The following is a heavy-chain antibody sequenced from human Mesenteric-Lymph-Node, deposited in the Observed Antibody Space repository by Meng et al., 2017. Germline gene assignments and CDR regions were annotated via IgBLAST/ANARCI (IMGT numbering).Heavy chain of an antibody. CDR2: INHSGST. V-gene: IGHV4-34*01. D-gene: IGHD4-17*01. CDR3: AQTSVTTNYYYGMDV. CDR1: GRSFSGYY. J-gene: IGHJ6*02. Sequence: VLQQQWGAGLLKPSEPQSLTCAVYGRSFSGYYWSWIRQPPGKGLDWIGEINHSGSTNYNPSLKSRVAISLDTSKNKISLNLSSVTAADTAVYYCAQTSVTTNYYYGMDVWGQGTTVTVSS.